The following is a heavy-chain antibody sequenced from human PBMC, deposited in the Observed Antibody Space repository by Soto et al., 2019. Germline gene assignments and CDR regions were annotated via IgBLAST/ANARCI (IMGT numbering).Heavy chain of an antibody. D-gene: IGHD2-2*02. CDR1: GYTFTSYY. J-gene: IGHJ5*02. V-gene: IGHV1-46*01. Sequence: VQLVQSGAEVKKPGASVKVSCKASGYTFTSYYMHWVRQAPGQGLEWMGIINPSAGNAGYAQKFQGRVTMTRDRSTSTVYMELSSLRSEDTAVYYCARVGGYCSSTSCYMSWFDPWGQGTLVTVSS. CDR2: INPSAGNA. CDR3: ARVGGYCSSTSCYMSWFDP.